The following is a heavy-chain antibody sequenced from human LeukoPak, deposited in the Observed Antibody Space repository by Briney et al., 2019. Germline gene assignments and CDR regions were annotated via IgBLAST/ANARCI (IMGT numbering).Heavy chain of an antibody. J-gene: IGHJ5*02. Sequence: NSSETLSPTCAVYGGSFSGYYWSWIRQPPGKGLEWIGEINHSGSTYYNPSLKSRVTISVDRSKNQFSLKLSSVTAADTAVYYCARVVSRGVIIPWFDPWGQGTLVTVSS. CDR3: ARVVSRGVIIPWFDP. D-gene: IGHD3-10*01. V-gene: IGHV4-34*01. CDR1: GGSFSGYY. CDR2: INHSGST.